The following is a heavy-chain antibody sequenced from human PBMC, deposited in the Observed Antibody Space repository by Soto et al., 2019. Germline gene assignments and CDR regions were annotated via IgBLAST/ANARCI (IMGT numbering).Heavy chain of an antibody. CDR3: AREKGDCVDYDRQAGGTFDI. V-gene: IGHV1-69*08. D-gene: IGHD2-21*01. CDR2: IIPILGIA. J-gene: IGHJ3*02. CDR1: GGTFSSYT. Sequence: QVQLVQSGAEVKKPGSSVKVSCKASGGTFSSYTISWVRQAPGQGLEWMGRIIPILGIANYAQKFQGRVTITADKSTSTAYMELSSVRAADTAVYYCAREKGDCVDYDRQAGGTFDIWGQGTMVTVSS.